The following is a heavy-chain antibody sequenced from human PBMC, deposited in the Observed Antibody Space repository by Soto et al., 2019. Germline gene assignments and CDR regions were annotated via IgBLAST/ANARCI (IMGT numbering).Heavy chain of an antibody. CDR3: ARETGLRSSGWSYYFDF. CDR2: ISGSGGTI. D-gene: IGHD6-19*01. J-gene: IGHJ4*02. CDR1: GFTLSSYS. V-gene: IGHV3-48*02. Sequence: EVQLVESGGGMVQPGGSLRVSCAASGFTLSSYSMHWVRQAPGKGLEWVSYISGSGGTIYYADSVKGRFTISRDNAKNSLSVQMNSLRDEHTAVYFCARETGLRSSGWSYYFDFWGQGTRVTVSS.